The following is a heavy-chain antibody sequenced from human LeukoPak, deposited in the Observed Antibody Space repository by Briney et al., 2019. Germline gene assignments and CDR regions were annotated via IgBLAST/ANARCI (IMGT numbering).Heavy chain of an antibody. V-gene: IGHV3-43D*03. Sequence: GGSLRLSCAVSGFTFDDYAMHWVRQVPGKGLEWVSLISWDGGSTYYADSVKGRFTISRDNSKNSLYLQMNSLRAEDTALYYCAKDPSSYGSGSYWDVWGKGTTVTVSS. CDR1: GFTFDDYA. CDR2: ISWDGGST. J-gene: IGHJ6*04. D-gene: IGHD3-10*01. CDR3: AKDPSSYGSGSYWDV.